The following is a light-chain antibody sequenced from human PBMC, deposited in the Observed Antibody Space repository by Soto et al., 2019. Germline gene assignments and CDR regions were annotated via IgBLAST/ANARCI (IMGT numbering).Light chain of an antibody. CDR3: QQYYSTPWT. Sequence: DIVMTQSPDSLAVSLGERATINCKSSQSVLYSSNNKNYVAWYQQKPGQPPKLLIYWASTRESGVPHRFSGSGSGTDFTLTFSRLQAEDVAVYYCQQYYSTPWTFGQGTKVEIK. V-gene: IGKV4-1*01. J-gene: IGKJ1*01. CDR2: WAS. CDR1: QSVLYSSNNKNY.